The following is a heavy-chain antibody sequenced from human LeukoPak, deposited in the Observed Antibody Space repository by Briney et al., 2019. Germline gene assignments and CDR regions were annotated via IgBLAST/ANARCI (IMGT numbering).Heavy chain of an antibody. CDR1: GGSISSNTYY. J-gene: IGHJ4*02. CDR2: ISNGGTT. D-gene: IGHD2-21*01. V-gene: IGHV4-31*03. Sequence: PSQTLSLTCTVSGGSISSNTYYWSWVRQHPGKGLEWIGYISNGGTTYYMPSLKSRLTISRDTSKNQFSLNLRSVTAADTAVYYCSRASEGEPPNYWGQGTLVTVSS. CDR3: SRASEGEPPNY.